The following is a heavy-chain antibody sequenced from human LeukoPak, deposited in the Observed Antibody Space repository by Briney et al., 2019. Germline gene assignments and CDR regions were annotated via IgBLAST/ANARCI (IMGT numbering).Heavy chain of an antibody. CDR2: INNDGSST. V-gene: IGHV3-74*01. J-gene: IGHJ4*02. D-gene: IGHD3-3*01. CDR3: VRERNNFWSGHHSIFDS. Sequence: GGSLRLSCAASGFIFSDHWMHWVRQAPGKGLVWLSRINNDGSSTIYADSVKGRFTFSRDNAENTLFLEMSSLRVEDTVVYYCVRERNNFWSGHHSIFDSWGQGTLVTVSS. CDR1: GFIFSDHW.